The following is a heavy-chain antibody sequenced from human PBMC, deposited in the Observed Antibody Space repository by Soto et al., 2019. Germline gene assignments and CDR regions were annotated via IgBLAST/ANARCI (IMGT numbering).Heavy chain of an antibody. V-gene: IGHV3-48*01. CDR2: ISSSSSTI. CDR1: GFTFSSYI. D-gene: IGHD2-15*01. J-gene: IGHJ3*02. CDR3: ASEPDLGYCSGGSCYGDAFDI. Sequence: GGSLRLSCAASGFTFSSYIMNWVRQAPGKGLEWVSYISSSSSTIYYADSVRGRFTISRDNAKNSLYLQMNSLRAEDTAVYYCASEPDLGYCSGGSCYGDAFDIWGQGTMVTVSS.